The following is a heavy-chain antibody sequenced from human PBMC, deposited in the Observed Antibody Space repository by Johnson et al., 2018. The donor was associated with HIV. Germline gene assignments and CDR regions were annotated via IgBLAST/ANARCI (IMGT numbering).Heavy chain of an antibody. J-gene: IGHJ3*02. CDR2: INWNGGGT. D-gene: IGHD4-17*01. Sequence: EVQLVESGGGLVRPGGSLRLSCAASGFTFDDYGMSWVRQAPGKGLEWVSGINWNGGGTGYVDSVKGRFTISRDNAKNSLYLQMNSLRAEDTALYYCATDVYGAREWRPAFDIWGQGTMVTVSS. CDR1: GFTFDDYG. CDR3: ATDVYGAREWRPAFDI. V-gene: IGHV3-20*04.